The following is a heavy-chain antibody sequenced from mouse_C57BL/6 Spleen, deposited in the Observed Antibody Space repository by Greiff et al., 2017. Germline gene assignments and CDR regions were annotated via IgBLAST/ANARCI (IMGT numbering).Heavy chain of an antibody. CDR3: ARKGNYGAMDY. J-gene: IGHJ4*01. CDR1: GFSLTSYG. D-gene: IGHD2-1*01. V-gene: IGHV2-2*01. CDR2: IWSGGST. Sequence: VQLQQSGPGLVQPSQSLSITCPVSGFSLTSYGVHWVRQSPGKGLEWLGVIWSGGSTDYNAAFISRLSISKDNSKSQVFFKMNSLQADDTAIYYCARKGNYGAMDYWGQGTSVTVSS.